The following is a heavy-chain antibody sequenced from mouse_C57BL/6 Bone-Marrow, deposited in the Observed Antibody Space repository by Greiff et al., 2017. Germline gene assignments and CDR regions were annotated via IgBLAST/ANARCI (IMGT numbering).Heavy chain of an antibody. J-gene: IGHJ2*01. V-gene: IGHV1-54*01. Sequence: VQLQESGAELVRPGTSVKVSCKASGYAFTNYLIEWVKQRPGQGLEWIGVINPGSGGTNYNEKFKGKATLTADKSSSTAYMQLSSLTSEDSAVYFCARSGATVVPHYWGQGTTVTVSS. D-gene: IGHD1-1*01. CDR2: INPGSGGT. CDR3: ARSGATVVPHY. CDR1: GYAFTNYL.